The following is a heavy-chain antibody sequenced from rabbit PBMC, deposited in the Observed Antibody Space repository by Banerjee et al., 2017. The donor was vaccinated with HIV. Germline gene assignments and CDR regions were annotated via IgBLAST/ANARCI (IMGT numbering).Heavy chain of an antibody. Sequence: QLVQSWGGLVQPGGSLKLSCKASGFDFSNYYMSWVRQAPGKGLEWIGTIYAGSSVSTDYASWVNGRFTISSHNAQNTLYLQLNSLTAADTATYFCARDGGGYVGDGLFSLWGQGTLVTVS. J-gene: IGHJ4*01. D-gene: IGHD4-2*01. CDR2: IYAGSSVST. CDR3: ARDGGGYVGDGLFSL. V-gene: IGHV1S7*01. CDR1: GFDFSNYY.